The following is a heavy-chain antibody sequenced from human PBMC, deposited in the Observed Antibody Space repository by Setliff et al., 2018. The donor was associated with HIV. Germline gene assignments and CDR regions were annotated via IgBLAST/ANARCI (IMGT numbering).Heavy chain of an antibody. CDR2: LIAIPHRE. J-gene: IGHJ4*02. CDR1: GGTFSSYA. CDR3: ARTNYHILTGSFSYFDS. D-gene: IGHD3-9*01. Sequence: SVKVSCKASGGTFSSYAISWVRQAPGQGLEWMGGLIAIPHREKTAQRFQGRLTMTADIPTTTVFMELSSLTSEDTAVYYCARTNYHILTGSFSYFDSWGQGTLVTVSS. V-gene: IGHV1-69*10.